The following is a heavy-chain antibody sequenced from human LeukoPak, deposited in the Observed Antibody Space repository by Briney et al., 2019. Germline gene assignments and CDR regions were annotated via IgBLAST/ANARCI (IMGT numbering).Heavy chain of an antibody. CDR3: ARERRDGYNYFDY. J-gene: IGHJ4*02. CDR1: GGSFSGYY. Sequence: PSETLSLTRAVYGGSFSGYYWSWIRQPPGKGLEWIGEINHSGSTNYNPSLKSRVTISVDTSKNQFSLKLSSVTAADTAVYYCARERRDGYNYFDYWGQGTLVTVSS. V-gene: IGHV4-34*01. CDR2: INHSGST. D-gene: IGHD5-24*01.